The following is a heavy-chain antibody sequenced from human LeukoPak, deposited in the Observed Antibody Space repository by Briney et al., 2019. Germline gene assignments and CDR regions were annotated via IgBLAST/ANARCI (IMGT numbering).Heavy chain of an antibody. CDR2: IIPIFGTA. Sequence: SVKVSCKASGGTFSSYAISRVRQAPGQGLEWMGGIIPIFGTANYAQKFQGRVTITTDESTSTAYMELSSLRSEDTAVYYCASSTIAVAGQDAFDIWGQGTMVTVSS. V-gene: IGHV1-69*05. J-gene: IGHJ3*02. D-gene: IGHD6-19*01. CDR1: GGTFSSYA. CDR3: ASSTIAVAGQDAFDI.